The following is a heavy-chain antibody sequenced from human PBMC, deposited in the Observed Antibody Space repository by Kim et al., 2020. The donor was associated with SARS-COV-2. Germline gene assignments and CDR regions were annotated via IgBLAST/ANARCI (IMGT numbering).Heavy chain of an antibody. CDR1: GYTFSTYC. CDR3: VRGTVAIPGVDY. V-gene: IGHV3-74*03. Sequence: GGSLRLSCAASGYTFSTYCMHWIRQATGKGLVWVSQICKDQSSKTYADSVKGRFTISRDNARNTVFLQMNSLRAEDTALYYWVRGTVAIPGVDYWGQGTLVTVSS. CDR2: ICKDQSSK. D-gene: IGHD2-15*01. J-gene: IGHJ4*02.